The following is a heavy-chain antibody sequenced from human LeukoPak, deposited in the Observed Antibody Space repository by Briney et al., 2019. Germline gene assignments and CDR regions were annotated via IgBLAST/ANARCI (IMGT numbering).Heavy chain of an antibody. CDR2: ISGSGGST. Sequence: GGSLRLSCAASGFTFSSYATSWVRQAPGKGLEWVSAISGSGGSTYYADSVKGRFTISRDNSKNTLYLQMNSLRAEDTAVYYCAKDGAKSSGWYDYWGQGTLVTVSS. D-gene: IGHD6-19*01. CDR3: AKDGAKSSGWYDY. V-gene: IGHV3-23*01. CDR1: GFTFSSYA. J-gene: IGHJ4*02.